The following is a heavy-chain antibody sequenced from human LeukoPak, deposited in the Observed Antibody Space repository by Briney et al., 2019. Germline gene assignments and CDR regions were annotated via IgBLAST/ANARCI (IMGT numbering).Heavy chain of an antibody. CDR3: ARESGYSGRSFDY. Sequence: PGRSLRLSCAASGFTFDSYAMRWVRQAPGMGLDWVALIWHDGSNKYYGDSVKGRFTISRDNSNNTLYLQMNSLRAEDTAVYYCARESGYSGRSFDYWGQGTLVTVSS. J-gene: IGHJ4*02. V-gene: IGHV3-33*01. CDR1: GFTFDSYA. CDR2: IWHDGSNK. D-gene: IGHD5-12*01.